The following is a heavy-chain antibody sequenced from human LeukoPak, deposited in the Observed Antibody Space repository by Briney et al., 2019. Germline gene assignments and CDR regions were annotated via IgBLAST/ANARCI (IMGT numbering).Heavy chain of an antibody. D-gene: IGHD2-2*01. Sequence: GGSLRLSCAASGFTFSSYWMHWVRQAPGKGLVWVSRINSDGSSTSYADSVKGRFTISRDNAKNTLYLQMNSLRAEDTAVYYCAKPSSYCRSTSCYSFDYWGQGTLVTVSS. V-gene: IGHV3-74*01. CDR3: AKPSSYCRSTSCYSFDY. CDR2: INSDGSST. J-gene: IGHJ4*02. CDR1: GFTFSSYW.